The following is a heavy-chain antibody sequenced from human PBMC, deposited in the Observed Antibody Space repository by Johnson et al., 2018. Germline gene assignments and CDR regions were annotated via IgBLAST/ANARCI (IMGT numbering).Heavy chain of an antibody. CDR3: AKARSGCCSPFDY. D-gene: IGHD6-19*01. CDR2: LRWNSGRL. J-gene: IGHJ4*02. V-gene: IGHV3-9*01. Sequence: EVQLVESGGGLVQPGRSLRLSCEASGFTFDVHAMYWVRQAPAKGLEWVSGLRWNSGRLGYAESVKGRLTISRDNAKNSLFLQMNSLGDLDTAFYYCAKARSGCCSPFDYWGQGTLVTVSS. CDR1: GFTFDVHA.